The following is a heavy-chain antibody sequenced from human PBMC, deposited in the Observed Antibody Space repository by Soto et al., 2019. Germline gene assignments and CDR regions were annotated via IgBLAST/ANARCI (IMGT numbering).Heavy chain of an antibody. CDR3: ANRFHNSGVLFDY. CDR1: GGSISSDSYY. V-gene: IGHV4-39*01. Sequence: SETLSLTCTVSGGSISSDSYYWGWIRQSPEKGLEWIASISYSGSTYYNPTLKSRLIISVDTSKSQFSLKLSSVTAAHPAVYYCANRFHNSGVLFDYWPQATPVNVS. D-gene: IGHD7-27*01. CDR2: ISYSGST. J-gene: IGHJ4*02.